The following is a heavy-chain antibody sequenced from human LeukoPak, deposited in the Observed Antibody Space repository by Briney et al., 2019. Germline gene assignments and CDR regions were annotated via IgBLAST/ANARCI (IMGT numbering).Heavy chain of an antibody. J-gene: IGHJ5*02. CDR3: ARPNSSSWYGGWFDP. D-gene: IGHD6-13*01. V-gene: IGHV3-30*04. CDR2: ISYDGSNK. CDR1: GFTFSSYA. Sequence: PGRSLRLSCAASGFTFSSYAMHWVRPAPGKGLEWVAVISYDGSNKYYADSVKGRFTISRDNSKNTLYLQMNSLRAEDTAVYYCARPNSSSWYGGWFDPWGQGTLVTVSS.